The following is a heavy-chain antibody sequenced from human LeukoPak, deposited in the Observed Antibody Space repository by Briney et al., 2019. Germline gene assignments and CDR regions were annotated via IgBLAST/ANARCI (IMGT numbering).Heavy chain of an antibody. CDR1: GYTFTIYY. D-gene: IGHD2-2*02. J-gene: IGHJ4*02. Sequence: ASVKVSCKASGYTFTIYYMHWVRQAPGQGLEWMGWINPNSGATTYAQRFQGRVTMTRDTSISTAYMELSGLTSDDTGVYYCARNPPHCTSTDCYNDYWGQGTLVTVSS. V-gene: IGHV1-2*02. CDR2: INPNSGAT. CDR3: ARNPPHCTSTDCYNDY.